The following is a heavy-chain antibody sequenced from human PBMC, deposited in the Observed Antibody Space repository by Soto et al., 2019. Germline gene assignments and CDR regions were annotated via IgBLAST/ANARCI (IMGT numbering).Heavy chain of an antibody. Sequence: SVKVSCKASGGTFSSYAISWVRQAPGQGLEWMGGIIPIFGTANYAQKFQGRVTITADKTTSTAYMELSSLRSEDTAVYYCARDHYDFWSGYSDWGQGTLVTVSS. V-gene: IGHV1-69*06. D-gene: IGHD3-3*01. CDR2: IIPIFGTA. J-gene: IGHJ4*02. CDR3: ARDHYDFWSGYSD. CDR1: GGTFSSYA.